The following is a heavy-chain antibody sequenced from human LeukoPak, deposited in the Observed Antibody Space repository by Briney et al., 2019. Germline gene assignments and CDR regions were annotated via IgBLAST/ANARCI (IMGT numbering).Heavy chain of an antibody. D-gene: IGHD4-11*01. J-gene: IGHJ3*02. Sequence: PGGSLRLSCAASGFTFRSYWMTWVRQYPGKGLEWVANIKQDGSETYYADSVKGRFTISRDNAKRSLYLQMNSLRAEDTAVYYCAREELPDYSPDVGAFDIWGQGTMVTVSS. CDR1: GFTFRSYW. V-gene: IGHV3-7*03. CDR2: IKQDGSET. CDR3: AREELPDYSPDVGAFDI.